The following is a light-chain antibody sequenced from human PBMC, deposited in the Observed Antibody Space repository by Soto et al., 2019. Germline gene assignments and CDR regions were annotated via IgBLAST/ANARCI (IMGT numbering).Light chain of an antibody. Sequence: QSVLTQPPSASGSAGQSVTISCTGTSSDIGVYKYVSWYQQHPGKAPKLIIYEVNKRPSGIPDRFSGSKSGNTASLTVSGLQAEDEADYYCSSYAGSNNFVFGTGTKVTVL. V-gene: IGLV2-8*01. CDR2: EVN. CDR3: SSYAGSNNFV. CDR1: SSDIGVYKY. J-gene: IGLJ1*01.